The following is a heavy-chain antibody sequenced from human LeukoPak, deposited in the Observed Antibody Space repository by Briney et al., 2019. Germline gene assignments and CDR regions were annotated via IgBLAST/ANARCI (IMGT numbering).Heavy chain of an antibody. V-gene: IGHV4-39*07. CDR1: DGSISSSSYY. J-gene: IGHJ4*02. Sequence: PSETLSLTCTVSDGSISSSSYYWGLIRQPPGKGLEWIGTIYYNGSTYYNPSLKSRVTISVDTSTNQFSLRLSSVTAADTAVYYCVCEIVTGYYVSDYWGQGTLVTVSS. CDR2: IYYNGST. CDR3: VCEIVTGYYVSDY. D-gene: IGHD3-9*01.